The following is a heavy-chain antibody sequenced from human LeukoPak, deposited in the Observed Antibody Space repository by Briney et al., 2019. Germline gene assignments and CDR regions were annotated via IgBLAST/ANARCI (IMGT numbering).Heavy chain of an antibody. J-gene: IGHJ4*02. CDR3: ATVGGGSSGWYEDY. V-gene: IGHV1-18*01. Sequence: ASVKVSCKASGYTFTSYGISWVRQAPGQGLEWMGWISAYNGNTNYAQKLQGRVTMTTDTSTSTAYMELSSLRSEDTAVYYCATVGGGSSGWYEDYWGQGTLVTVSS. D-gene: IGHD6-19*01. CDR2: ISAYNGNT. CDR1: GYTFTSYG.